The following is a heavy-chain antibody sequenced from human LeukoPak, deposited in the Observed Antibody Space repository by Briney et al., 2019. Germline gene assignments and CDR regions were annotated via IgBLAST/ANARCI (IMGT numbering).Heavy chain of an antibody. Sequence: GGSLRLSCAASGFTFSNYWMHWVRQAPGKGLVWVSRIDSDGSSTTYADSVKGRFTISRDNAKNTLYLQMNSLRAEDTAVYYCARDYGRSRDYGMDVWGQGTTVTVSS. CDR3: ARDYGRSRDYGMDV. V-gene: IGHV3-74*01. D-gene: IGHD3-10*01. J-gene: IGHJ6*02. CDR1: GFTFSNYW. CDR2: IDSDGSST.